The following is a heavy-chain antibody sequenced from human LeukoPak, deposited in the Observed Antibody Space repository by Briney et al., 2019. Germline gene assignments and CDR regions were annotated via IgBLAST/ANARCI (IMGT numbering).Heavy chain of an antibody. Sequence: GGSLRLSCAAYGFTLRSYGMHWVRQAPGKGREWVAFIRYDGNSNYYADSVKGRFTISRDNSRSTLYLQMNSLRAEDTAVYYCAKEEVISGNHGVYFDYWGQGTLVTVSS. CDR1: GFTLRSYG. CDR3: AKEEVISGNHGVYFDY. V-gene: IGHV3-30*02. D-gene: IGHD3-22*01. CDR2: IRYDGNSN. J-gene: IGHJ4*02.